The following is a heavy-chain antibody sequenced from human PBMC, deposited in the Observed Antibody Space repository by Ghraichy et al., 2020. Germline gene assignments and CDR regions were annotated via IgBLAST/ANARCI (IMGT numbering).Heavy chain of an antibody. CDR3: AKDQFFSSRDMLDY. CDR1: GFTFSSYA. D-gene: IGHD3-3*01. J-gene: IGHJ4*02. Sequence: LSLTCAASGFTFSSYAMSWVRQAPGKGLEWVSSMSGSEDITYYADSVKGRFTISRDNSKNTLYLQMNSLRAEDTAVYYCAKDQFFSSRDMLDYWGQGTLVTVSS. V-gene: IGHV3-23*01. CDR2: MSGSEDIT.